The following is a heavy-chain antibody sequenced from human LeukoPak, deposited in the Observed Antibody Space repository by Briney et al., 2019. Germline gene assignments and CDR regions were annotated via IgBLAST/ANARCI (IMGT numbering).Heavy chain of an antibody. CDR3: ARVGPDYGDYAYYFDY. D-gene: IGHD4-17*01. J-gene: IGHJ4*02. CDR2: IYYSGST. CDR1: GDSIRCGGCE. Sequence: SQTYSRTCTVSGDSIRCGGCECRGGRQHPGTNLEWIGYIYYSGSTYYNPSLKSRVTISVDTSKNQFSLKLSSVTAADTAVYYCARVGPDYGDYAYYFDYWGQGTLVTVSS. V-gene: IGHV4-31*03.